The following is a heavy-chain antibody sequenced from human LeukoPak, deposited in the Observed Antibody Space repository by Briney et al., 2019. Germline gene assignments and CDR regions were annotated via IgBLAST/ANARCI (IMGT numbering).Heavy chain of an antibody. CDR1: GYSFASYW. CDR2: IYPGDSDT. V-gene: IGHV5-51*01. Sequence: GESLKISCKGSGYSFASYWIGWVRQMPGKGLEWMGIIYPGDSDTRYSPSFRGQVTISADKSISTAYLQWSSLKASDTAMYYCARRIVSSSSRAFDIWGQGTMVTVSS. J-gene: IGHJ3*02. D-gene: IGHD3-22*01. CDR3: ARRIVSSSSRAFDI.